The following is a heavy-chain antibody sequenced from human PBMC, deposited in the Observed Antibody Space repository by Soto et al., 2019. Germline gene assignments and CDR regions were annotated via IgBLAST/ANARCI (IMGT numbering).Heavy chain of an antibody. CDR1: GFTFDDYA. D-gene: IGHD5-12*01. CDR2: ISWHSGSI. V-gene: IGHV3-9*01. J-gene: IGHJ4*02. CDR3: AKDGGYVAAGGY. Sequence: EVQLVESGGGLVQPGRSLRLSCAASGFTFDDYAMHWVRQAPGKGLEWVSGISWHSGSIGYADSVKGRFTISRDNAKNSLYLQMNSLRAEDTALYYCAKDGGYVAAGGYWGQGTLVTVSS.